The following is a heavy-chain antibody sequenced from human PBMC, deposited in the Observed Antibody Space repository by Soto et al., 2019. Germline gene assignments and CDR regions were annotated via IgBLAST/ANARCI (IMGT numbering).Heavy chain of an antibody. V-gene: IGHV5-10-1*01. Sequence: PGVSLKISCKGSGYSFAGYWSTWVRQKPGKGLEWMGRIDPSDSQTYYSPSFRGHVTISVTKSITTVFLQWSSLRASDTAMYYCARQIYDSDTGPNFQYYFDSWGQGTPVTVSS. J-gene: IGHJ4*02. CDR1: GYSFAGYW. D-gene: IGHD3-22*01. CDR3: ARQIYDSDTGPNFQYYFDS. CDR2: IDPSDSQT.